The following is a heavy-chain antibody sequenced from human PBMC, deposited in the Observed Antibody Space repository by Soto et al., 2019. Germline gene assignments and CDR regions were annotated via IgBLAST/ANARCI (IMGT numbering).Heavy chain of an antibody. V-gene: IGHV3-23*01. D-gene: IGHD6-13*01. J-gene: IGHJ4*02. Sequence: PGGSLRLSCAASGFTFSSYAMSWVHQAPGKGLEWVSAISGSGGSTYYADSVKGRFTISRDNSKNTLYLQMNSLRAEDTAVYYCAKDRAAAGTLFDYWGQGTLVTVSS. CDR1: GFTFSSYA. CDR3: AKDRAAAGTLFDY. CDR2: ISGSGGST.